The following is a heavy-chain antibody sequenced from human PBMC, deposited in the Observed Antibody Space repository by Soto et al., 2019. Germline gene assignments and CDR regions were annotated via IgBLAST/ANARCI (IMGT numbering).Heavy chain of an antibody. CDR1: GGSNSSYY. D-gene: IGHD2-21*02. CDR2: IYYSGST. Sequence: PSETLSLTCTVSGGSNSSYYWSWIRQPPGKGLEWIGYIYYSGSTNYNPSLKSRVTISVDTSKNQFSLKLSSVTAADTAVYYCASGDFHNWFDPWGQGTLVTVSS. CDR3: ASGDFHNWFDP. J-gene: IGHJ5*02. V-gene: IGHV4-59*01.